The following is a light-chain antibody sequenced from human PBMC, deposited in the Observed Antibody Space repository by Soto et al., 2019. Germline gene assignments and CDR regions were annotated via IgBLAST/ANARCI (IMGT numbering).Light chain of an antibody. CDR1: SSDVGGYNY. J-gene: IGLJ3*02. V-gene: IGLV2-14*01. CDR3: SSYTSSNTYVL. Sequence: QSVLTQPASVSGSPGQSITISCTGTSSDVGGYNYVSWYQQHPGKAPKLMIYDVSNRPSGVSNRFSGSKSGNTASLTISGLQAEDEADYYCSSYTSSNTYVLLGGGTKLTVL. CDR2: DVS.